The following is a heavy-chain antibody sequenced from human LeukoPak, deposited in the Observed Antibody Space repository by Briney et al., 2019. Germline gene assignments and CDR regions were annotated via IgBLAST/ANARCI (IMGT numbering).Heavy chain of an antibody. J-gene: IGHJ3*02. V-gene: IGHV1-46*01. Sequence: ASVKVSCKASGGTFSSYAISWVRQAPGQGLEWMGIINPSGGSTSYAQKFQGRVTMTRDMSTSTVYMELSSLRSEDTAVYYCARGARITIFGVVIKSAFGIWGQGTMVTVSS. CDR1: GGTFSSYA. CDR2: INPSGGST. CDR3: ARGARITIFGVVIKSAFGI. D-gene: IGHD3-3*01.